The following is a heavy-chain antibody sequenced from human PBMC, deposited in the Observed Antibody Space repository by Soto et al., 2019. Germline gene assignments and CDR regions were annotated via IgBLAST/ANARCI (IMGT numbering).Heavy chain of an antibody. CDR1: GFTFSSYW. CDR3: ARDSSGYRSFDY. J-gene: IGHJ4*02. D-gene: IGHD3-22*01. V-gene: IGHV3-7*03. CDR2: IKQNGCNT. Sequence: PGGSLRLSCAASGFTFSSYWMSWVRQAPGKGLEWVANIKQNGCNTYYVDSVKGRFTISRDNSKNTLYLQMNSLRAEDTAVYYCARDSSGYRSFDYWGQGTLVTVSS.